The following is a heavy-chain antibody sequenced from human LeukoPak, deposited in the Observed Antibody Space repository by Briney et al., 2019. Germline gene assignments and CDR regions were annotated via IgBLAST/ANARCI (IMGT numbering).Heavy chain of an antibody. CDR1: GYTLTELS. D-gene: IGHD3-10*01. J-gene: IGHJ4*02. Sequence: GASVKVSCKVSGYTLTELSMHWVRQAPGKGLEWMGGFDPEDGETIYAQKFQGRVTMTEDTSTNTTYMELRSLRSDDTAVYYCARDKGVPDFDYWGQGTLVTVSS. V-gene: IGHV1-24*01. CDR2: FDPEDGET. CDR3: ARDKGVPDFDY.